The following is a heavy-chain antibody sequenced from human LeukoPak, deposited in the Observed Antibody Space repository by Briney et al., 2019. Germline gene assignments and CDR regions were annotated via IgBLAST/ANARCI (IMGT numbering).Heavy chain of an antibody. V-gene: IGHV3-30*02. CDR2: IRYDGSNK. D-gene: IGHD3-10*01. CDR1: GFTFSSYG. CDR3: AKQLRYYGSGSYPAAFDY. Sequence: GGSLRLSCAASGFTFSSYGMHWVRQAPGKGLEWVAFIRYDGSNKYYADTVKGRFTISRDNSKNTLYLQMNSLRAEDTAVYYCAKQLRYYGSGSYPAAFDYWGQGTLVTVSS. J-gene: IGHJ4*02.